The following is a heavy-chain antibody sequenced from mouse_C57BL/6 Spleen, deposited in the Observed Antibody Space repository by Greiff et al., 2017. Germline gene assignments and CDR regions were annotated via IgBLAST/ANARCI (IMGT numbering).Heavy chain of an antibody. V-gene: IGHV1-69*01. CDR2: IDPSDSYT. CDR1: GYTFTSYW. CDR3: GRRAAQATCRFAY. J-gene: IGHJ3*01. D-gene: IGHD3-2*02. Sequence: QVQLQQSGAELVMPGASVKLSCKASGYTFTSYWMHWVKQRPGQGLEWIGEIDPSDSYTNYNQKFKGKSTLTVDKSSSTAYMQLSSLTSEDSAVYYCGRRAAQATCRFAYWGQGTLVTVSA.